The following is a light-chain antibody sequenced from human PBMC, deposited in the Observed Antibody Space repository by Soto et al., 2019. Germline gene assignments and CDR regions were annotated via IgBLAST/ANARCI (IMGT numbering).Light chain of an antibody. J-gene: IGKJ5*01. CDR3: QPYYSSIT. CDR1: QSVLFSTNNKNF. CDR2: WES. Sequence: DIVMTQSPDYLAVSLGEGATVICYCSQSVLFSTNNKNFLAWYQQKTGQPPNLLLYWESTRESGVHDRLRGSGSGTDFTLTISSLQAEDVALYYCQPYYSSITFGQGKRLEIK. V-gene: IGKV4-1*01.